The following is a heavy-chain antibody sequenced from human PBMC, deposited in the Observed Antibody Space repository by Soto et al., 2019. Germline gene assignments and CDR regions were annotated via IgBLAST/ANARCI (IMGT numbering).Heavy chain of an antibody. CDR2: TYYRSKWFY. D-gene: IGHD2-2*01. CDR1: GESVSTNTAT. Sequence: SQTLSLTCDISGESVSTNTATWDWIRQSPSRGLEWLGRTYYRSKWFYDYAVSVKSRITINPDTSKNQFSLQLNSVTPEDTAVYYCARDLIVVVPAAIPYYYYYGMDVWGQGTTVTVSS. CDR3: ARDLIVVVPAAIPYYYYYGMDV. J-gene: IGHJ6*02. V-gene: IGHV6-1*01.